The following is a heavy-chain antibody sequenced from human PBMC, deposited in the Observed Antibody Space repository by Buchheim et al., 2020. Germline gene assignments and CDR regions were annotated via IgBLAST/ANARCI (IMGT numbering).Heavy chain of an antibody. D-gene: IGHD3-16*01. Sequence: QVQLVQSGGGVVQTGGSLRLSCAASGFTFSRYSLHWVRQAPGKGLEWVALISNAESNEYYADSVKGRFTISRDNSKNAPYLQMNSLRPEDAAVYYCARGEELYFDHWGQGTL. J-gene: IGHJ4*02. CDR1: GFTFSRYS. V-gene: IGHV3-30-3*01. CDR3: ARGEELYFDH. CDR2: ISNAESNE.